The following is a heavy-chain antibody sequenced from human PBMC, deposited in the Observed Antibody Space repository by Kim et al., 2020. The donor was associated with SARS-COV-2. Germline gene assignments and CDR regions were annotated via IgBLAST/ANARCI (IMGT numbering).Heavy chain of an antibody. V-gene: IGHV4-34*01. CDR2: INHSGST. CDR3: ARLLWFGELGDSGFDY. Sequence: SETLSLTCAVYGGSFSGYNWSWIRQPPGKGLEWIGEINHSGSTNYNPSLKSRVTISVDTSKNQFSLRLSSVTAADTAVYYCARLLWFGELGDSGFDYWGQGTLVTVSS. J-gene: IGHJ4*02. CDR1: GGSFSGYN. D-gene: IGHD3-10*01.